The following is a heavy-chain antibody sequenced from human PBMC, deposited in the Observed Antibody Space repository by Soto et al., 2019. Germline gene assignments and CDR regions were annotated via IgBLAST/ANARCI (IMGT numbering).Heavy chain of an antibody. CDR2: INPSGGST. V-gene: IGHV1-46*01. Sequence: ASVKVSCKASGYIFTSYHMHWVRQAPGQGLEWMGIINPSGGSTRYAQKFQGRVTMSRDTSTSIVYMELRSLRSEDTAVYYCGGGSNDYNSWFDPWGQGTRVTVSS. CDR3: GGGSNDYNSWFDP. CDR1: GYIFTSYH. J-gene: IGHJ5*02. D-gene: IGHD3-16*01.